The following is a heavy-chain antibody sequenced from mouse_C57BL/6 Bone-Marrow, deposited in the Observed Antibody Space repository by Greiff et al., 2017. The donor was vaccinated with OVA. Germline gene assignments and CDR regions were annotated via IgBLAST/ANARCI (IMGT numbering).Heavy chain of an antibody. V-gene: IGHV1-4*01. CDR1: GYTFTSYT. CDR2: INPSSGYT. Sequence: VKLQESGAELARPGASVKMSCKASGYTFTSYTMHWVKQRPGQGLEWIGYINPSSGYTKSNQKFKDKATLTADKSSSTAYMQLSSLTSEDSAVYYCAFYDYYYFDYWDQGTTLTVSS. D-gene: IGHD2-4*01. J-gene: IGHJ2*01. CDR3: AFYDYYYFDY.